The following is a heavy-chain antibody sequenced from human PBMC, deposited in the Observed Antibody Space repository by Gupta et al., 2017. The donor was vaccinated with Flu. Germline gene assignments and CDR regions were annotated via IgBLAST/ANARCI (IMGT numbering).Heavy chain of an antibody. J-gene: IGHJ4*02. V-gene: IGHV3-30*03. CDR1: GFIFSSYG. D-gene: IGHD1-1*01. CDR2: MSNDGSNK. Sequence: QVQLVESGGGVVKPGRSLRLSCTASGFIFSSYGMHWVRQAPGKGLEWLTVMSNDGSNKYYADSVRGRFTISRDNSKNTLFLQMNSLRAEDTAVYYCARDSGWKYFDYWGQGTLVTVSS. CDR3: ARDSGWKYFDY.